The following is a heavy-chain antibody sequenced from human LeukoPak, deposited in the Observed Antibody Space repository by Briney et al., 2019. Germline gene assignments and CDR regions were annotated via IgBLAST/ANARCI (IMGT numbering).Heavy chain of an antibody. V-gene: IGHV3-66*01. CDR3: ATDQVATVGPFGA. CDR1: EFTFSSYN. D-gene: IGHD3-16*01. CDR2: IYSGGST. Sequence: GGSLRLSCVGSEFTFSSYNMSWVRQAPGKGLEWVSVIYSGGSTYYADSVQGRFTISRDNSKNTLYLQMQSLRAEDTAVYFCATDQVATVGPFGAWGQGTLVTVSS. J-gene: IGHJ5*02.